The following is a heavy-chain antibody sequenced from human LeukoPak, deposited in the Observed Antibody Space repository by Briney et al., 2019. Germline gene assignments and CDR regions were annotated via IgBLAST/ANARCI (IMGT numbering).Heavy chain of an antibody. J-gene: IGHJ6*03. D-gene: IGHD3-22*01. CDR2: IIPIFGTA. V-gene: IGHV1-69*05. CDR1: GGTFRSYS. Sequence: SVKVSCKASGGTFRSYSISWVRQAPGQGLEWMGRIIPIFGTANYAQKFQGRVTITTDESTSTAFMELSSLRSEDTAVYYCARDLNYDSSGYRPGESYYYYMDVWGKGTTVTVSS. CDR3: ARDLNYDSSGYRPGESYYYYMDV.